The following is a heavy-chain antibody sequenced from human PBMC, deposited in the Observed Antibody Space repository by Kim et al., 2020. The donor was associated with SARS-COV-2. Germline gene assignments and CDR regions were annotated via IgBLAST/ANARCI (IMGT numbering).Heavy chain of an antibody. CDR2: ISYDGSNK. Sequence: GGSLRLSCAASGFTFSSYGMHWVRQAPGKGLEWVAVISYDGSNKYYADSVKGRFTISRDNSKNTLYLHMNSLRAEDTAVNYCARGGEYYYGSRLYFDYWG. CDR3: ARGGEYYYGSRLYFDY. J-gene: IGHJ4*01. CDR1: GFTFSSYG. D-gene: IGHD3-10*01. V-gene: IGHV3-33*05.